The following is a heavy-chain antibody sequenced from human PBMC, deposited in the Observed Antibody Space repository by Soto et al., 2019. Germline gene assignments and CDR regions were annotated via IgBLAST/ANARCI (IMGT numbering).Heavy chain of an antibody. V-gene: IGHV4-31*03. CDR2: IYYSGST. CDR3: ARDTPRGYSYGSFDY. J-gene: IGHJ4*02. Sequence: SETLSLTCTVCGGSISSGGYYWSWIRQHPGKGLEWIGYIYYSGSTYYNPSLKSRVTISVDTSKNQFSLKLSSVTAADTAVYYCARDTPRGYSYGSFDYWGQGTLVTVSS. CDR1: GGSISSGGYY. D-gene: IGHD5-18*01.